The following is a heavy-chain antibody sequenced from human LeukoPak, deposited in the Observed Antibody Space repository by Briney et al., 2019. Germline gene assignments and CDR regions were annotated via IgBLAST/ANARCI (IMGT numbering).Heavy chain of an antibody. CDR2: MNPNSGNT. CDR1: GGTFSSYA. CDR3: ASSYSGEWELEGYYFDY. J-gene: IGHJ4*02. Sequence: GASVKVSCKASGGTFSSYAISWVRQATGQGLEWMGWMNPNSGNTGYAQKFQGRVTMTRNTSISTAYMELSSLRSEDTAVYYCASSYSGEWELEGYYFDYWGQGTLVTVSS. D-gene: IGHD1-26*01. V-gene: IGHV1-8*02.